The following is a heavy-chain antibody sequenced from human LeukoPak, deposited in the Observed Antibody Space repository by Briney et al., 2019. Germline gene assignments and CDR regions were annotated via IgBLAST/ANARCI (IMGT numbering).Heavy chain of an antibody. Sequence: GGSLRLSCAVSGFTFSDYEMNWVRQATGKGLEWVAYISNSGSTINYADSVKGRFTISRDNAKKSLYLQMNSLRAEDTAVYYCVLVFDYWGQGTLVTVSS. J-gene: IGHJ4*02. CDR3: VLVFDY. CDR1: GFTFSDYE. CDR2: ISNSGSTI. V-gene: IGHV3-48*03. D-gene: IGHD2-8*02.